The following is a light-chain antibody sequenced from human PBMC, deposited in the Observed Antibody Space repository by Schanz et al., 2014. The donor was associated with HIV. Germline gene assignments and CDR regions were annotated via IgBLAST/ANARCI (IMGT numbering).Light chain of an antibody. V-gene: IGKV3D-15*01. CDR2: DTS. J-gene: IGKJ3*01. CDR3: HQFRNYPTT. CDR1: QSISSN. Sequence: EIVMTQSPDTLSVSPGERVTLSCRASQSISSNLAWYQQKPGQAPRLLIYDTSNRATGIPARFSGSGSGTEFTLTISSLQPEDFATYYCHQFRNYPTTFGPGTKVDIK.